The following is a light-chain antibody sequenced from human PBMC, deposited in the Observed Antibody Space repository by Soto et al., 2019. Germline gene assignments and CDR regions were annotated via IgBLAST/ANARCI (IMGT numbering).Light chain of an antibody. V-gene: IGLV1-40*01. J-gene: IGLJ3*02. CDR3: QSYDSTLSGSG. CDR1: SSNIGAGYD. Sequence: QSVLTQPPSVSGAPGQRVTISCTGSSSNIGAGYDVHWYQQLPGTAPKLLIYGNSNGPSGVPDRFSGSKSGTSASLAITGLQAEDEADYYCQSYDSTLSGSGFGGGTKLTVL. CDR2: GNS.